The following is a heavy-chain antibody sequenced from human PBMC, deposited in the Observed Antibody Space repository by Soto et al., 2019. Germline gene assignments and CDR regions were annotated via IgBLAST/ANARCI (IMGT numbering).Heavy chain of an antibody. CDR3: ARARKGSGSDYYYHFGMDV. CDR1: GGSFSDYY. Sequence: PSETLSLTCSVYGGSFSDYYWSWIRQPPGKGLEWIGEINHRGSTNYNPSLKSRVTISVHTAKNQFSLKLSSVTAADTAVYYCARARKGSGSDYYYHFGMDVWGKGTLVTVSS. CDR2: INHRGST. V-gene: IGHV4-34*01. D-gene: IGHD3-3*01. J-gene: IGHJ6*04.